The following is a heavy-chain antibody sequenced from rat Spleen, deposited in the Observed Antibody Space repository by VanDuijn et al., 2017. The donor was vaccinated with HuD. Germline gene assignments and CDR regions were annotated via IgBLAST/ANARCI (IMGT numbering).Heavy chain of an antibody. CDR3: TRENWVFDY. CDR1: GFTFSDSA. J-gene: IGHJ2*01. D-gene: IGHD5-1*01. CDR2: IGPSGDST. Sequence: EVQLVESGGGLVQPGNSLKLSCAASGFTFSDSAMAWVSQAPTKGLEGVASIGPSGDSTYYRDSVKGRFTISREDGRSTLYLQMNSLRSEDTATYYCTRENWVFDYWGQGVMVTVSS. V-gene: IGHV5-27*01.